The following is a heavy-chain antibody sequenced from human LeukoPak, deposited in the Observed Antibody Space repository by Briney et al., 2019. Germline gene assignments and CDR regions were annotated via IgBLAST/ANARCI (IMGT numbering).Heavy chain of an antibody. CDR3: AREWVDTAMVYYFDY. CDR1: GGSFSGYY. V-gene: IGHV4-34*01. D-gene: IGHD5-18*01. CDR2: INHSGST. J-gene: IGHJ4*02. Sequence: SETLSLTCAVYGGSFSGYYWSWIRQPPGKGLEWIGEINHSGSTNYNPSLKSRVTISVDTSKNQFSLKLGSVTAADTAVYYCAREWVDTAMVYYFDYWGQGTLVTVSS.